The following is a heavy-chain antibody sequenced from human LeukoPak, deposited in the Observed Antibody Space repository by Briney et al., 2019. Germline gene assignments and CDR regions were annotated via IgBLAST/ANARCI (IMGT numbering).Heavy chain of an antibody. V-gene: IGHV4-39*01. CDR2: IYYSGST. Sequence: PSETLSLTCTVSGGSISSSSYYWGWIRQPPGKGLEWIGGIYYSGSTYYNPSLKSRVTISVDTSKNQFSLKLSSVTAADTAVYYCARHSFSMVREPDKNWFDPWGQGTLVTVSS. CDR1: GGSISSSSYY. J-gene: IGHJ5*02. CDR3: ARHSFSMVREPDKNWFDP. D-gene: IGHD3-10*01.